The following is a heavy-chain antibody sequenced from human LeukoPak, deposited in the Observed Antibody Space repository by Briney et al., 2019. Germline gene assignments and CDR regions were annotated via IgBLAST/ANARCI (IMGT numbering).Heavy chain of an antibody. CDR2: INHSGST. CDR1: GGSFSGYY. CDR3: ARLGIAVAGTGGSQH. Sequence: SETLSLTCAVYGGSFSGYYWSWIRQPPGKGLEWIGEINHSGSTNYNPSLKSRVTISVDTSKNQFSLKLSSVTAADTAVYYCARLGIAVAGTGGSQHWGQGTLVTVSS. J-gene: IGHJ1*01. V-gene: IGHV4-34*01. D-gene: IGHD6-19*01.